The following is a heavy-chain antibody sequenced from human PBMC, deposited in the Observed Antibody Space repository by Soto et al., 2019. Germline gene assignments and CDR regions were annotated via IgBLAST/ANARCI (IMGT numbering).Heavy chain of an antibody. D-gene: IGHD1-20*01. Sequence: GGSLRLSCVASGLTFSVSAMTWVRQAPGKGLEWVSTTGISGRTTYYGDSVKGRFTVSRDNSRNTLDLQMSSLRAEDTAVYYCATVHNTSRSFNYWGRGTLVTVSS. CDR3: ATVHNTSRSFNY. CDR2: TGISGRTT. J-gene: IGHJ4*02. CDR1: GLTFSVSA. V-gene: IGHV3-23*01.